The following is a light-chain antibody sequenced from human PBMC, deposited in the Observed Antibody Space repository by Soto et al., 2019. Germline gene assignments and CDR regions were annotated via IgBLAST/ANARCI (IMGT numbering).Light chain of an antibody. Sequence: QSVLTQPPSVSGSPRQSVTLSCTGTSSDVGGYNYVSWYQHHPGKAPKLIIYEVSKRPSGVPDRFSGSKSGNTASLTVSGLQAEDEADYYCTSYAGSNSFLVFGGGTKLTVL. CDR2: EVS. V-gene: IGLV2-8*01. CDR3: TSYAGSNSFLV. J-gene: IGLJ3*02. CDR1: SSDVGGYNY.